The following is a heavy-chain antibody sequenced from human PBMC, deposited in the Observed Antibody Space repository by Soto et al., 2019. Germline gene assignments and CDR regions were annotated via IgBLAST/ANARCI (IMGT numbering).Heavy chain of an antibody. V-gene: IGHV4-31*03. CDR3: ARAKKGIAAAENWFDP. J-gene: IGHJ5*02. CDR2: IYYSGST. CDR1: GGSISSGGYY. D-gene: IGHD6-13*01. Sequence: SETLSLTCTVSGGSISSGGYYWSWIRQHPGKGLEWIGYIYYSGSTYYNPSLKSRVTISVDTSKNQFSLKLSSVTAADTAVYYCARAKKGIAAAENWFDPWGQGTLVTVS.